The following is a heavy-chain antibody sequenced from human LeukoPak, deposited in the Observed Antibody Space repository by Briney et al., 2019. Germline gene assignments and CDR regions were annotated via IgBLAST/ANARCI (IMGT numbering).Heavy chain of an antibody. CDR2: IRSDGNNK. CDR3: AREYSGSYYVAAFDV. J-gene: IGHJ3*01. Sequence: PGRSLRLSCAASGFTFNNYGMHWVRQAPGKGLEWVAVIRSDGNNKYYVDSVKGRFTVSRDKSKNTLCLQMNSLRAEDTAVYYCAREYSGSYYVAAFDVWGQGTLVTVSS. D-gene: IGHD1-26*01. V-gene: IGHV3-33*01. CDR1: GFTFNNYG.